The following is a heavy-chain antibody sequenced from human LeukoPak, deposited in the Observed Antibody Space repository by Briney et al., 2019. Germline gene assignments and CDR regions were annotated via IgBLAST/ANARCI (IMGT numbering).Heavy chain of an antibody. CDR2: ISSISSYI. V-gene: IGHV3-21*01. CDR1: EFTFRSYI. Sequence: GGSLRLSCEASEFTFRSYIMNLVRQLTLKGLEWVSSISSISSYIYYADSVKGRFTISRDNAKNSLYLQMNSLRAEDTAVYYCVAAFDYWGQGTLVTVSS. D-gene: IGHD6-13*01. J-gene: IGHJ4*02. CDR3: VAAFDY.